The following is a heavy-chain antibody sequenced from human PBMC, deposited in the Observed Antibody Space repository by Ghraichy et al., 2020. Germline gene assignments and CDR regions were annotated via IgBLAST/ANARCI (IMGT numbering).Heavy chain of an antibody. J-gene: IGHJ5*02. CDR1: GGSISSYY. V-gene: IGHV4-59*01. Sequence: SETLSLTCTVSGGSISSYYWSWIRQPPGKGLEWIGYIYYSGSTNYNPSLKSRVTISVDTSKNQFSLKLSSVTAADTAVYYCARGVRLVRGQWFDPWGQGTLVTVSS. CDR2: IYYSGST. CDR3: ARGVRLVRGQWFDP. D-gene: IGHD6-19*01.